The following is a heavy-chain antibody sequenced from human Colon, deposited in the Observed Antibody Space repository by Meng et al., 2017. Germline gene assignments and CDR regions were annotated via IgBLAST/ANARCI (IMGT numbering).Heavy chain of an antibody. CDR3: GKREYISGLTY. Sequence: QLQLVQSGAEGKKPGASVKVSCKASGYTFTDYHIHWVRQAPGQGLEWMGRINPKSGGTNSAQIFQGRVTMTRDTSISTVYMELTRLRSDDTALYYCGKREYISGLTYWGQGTLVTVSS. D-gene: IGHD6-19*01. V-gene: IGHV1-2*06. CDR1: GYTFTDYH. CDR2: INPKSGGT. J-gene: IGHJ4*02.